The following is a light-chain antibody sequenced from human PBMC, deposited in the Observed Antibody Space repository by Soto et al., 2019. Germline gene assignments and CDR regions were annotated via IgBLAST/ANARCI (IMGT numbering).Light chain of an antibody. CDR3: QQYNKWPQT. Sequence: ENVLTQSPGTLSLSPGERATLSCRASQSVTTNLAWYRQKPGQAPRLLIYGASTRATDIPARFSGSGSVTEFTLTISSLQSEDFAIYYCQQYNKWPQTFGQGTKVEIK. CDR1: QSVTTN. V-gene: IGKV3-15*01. J-gene: IGKJ1*01. CDR2: GAS.